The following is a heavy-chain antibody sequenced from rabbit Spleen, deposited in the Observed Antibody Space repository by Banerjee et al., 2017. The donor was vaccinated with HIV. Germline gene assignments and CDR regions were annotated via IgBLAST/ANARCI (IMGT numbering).Heavy chain of an antibody. V-gene: IGHV1S45*01. CDR3: ARDLTGVISWNFGS. CDR1: GISISSGYD. CDR2: INAATGKT. J-gene: IGHJ4*01. Sequence: QEQLVESGGGLAKPGASLTLTCKASGISISSGYDMCWVRQAPGKGLEWIACINAATGKTVYASWAKGRFAFSEASSTTVTLQVTSLTTADTATYFCARDLTGVISWNFGSWDPGTLVTVS. D-gene: IGHD1-1*01.